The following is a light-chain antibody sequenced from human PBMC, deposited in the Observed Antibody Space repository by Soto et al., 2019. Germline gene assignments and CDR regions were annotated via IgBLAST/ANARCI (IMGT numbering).Light chain of an antibody. CDR2: EVT. CDR3: SSYSSSGTLFV. J-gene: IGLJ1*01. CDR1: SSDVGGHNY. V-gene: IGLV2-14*01. Sequence: QSVLTQPASVSGSPGQSITVSCTGTSSDVGGHNYVSWFQQHPGQAPKLLIYEVTTRPSGVSTRSSGSKSGNTASLTISGLQAEDEADYHCSSYSSSGTLFVFGTGTKVTVL.